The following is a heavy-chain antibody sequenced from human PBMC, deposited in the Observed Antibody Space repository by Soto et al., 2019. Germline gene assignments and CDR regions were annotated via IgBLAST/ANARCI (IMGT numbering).Heavy chain of an antibody. V-gene: IGHV1-18*01. Sequence: GASVKVSCKASGYTFTSYGISWVRQAPGQGLEWMGWISAYNGNTNYAQKLQGRVTMTTDTSTSTAYMELRSLRSDDTAVYYCARSRQVRGGPIYYYGMDVWGQGTTVTVSS. D-gene: IGHD3-10*01. CDR1: GYTFTSYG. CDR2: ISAYNGNT. J-gene: IGHJ6*02. CDR3: ARSRQVRGGPIYYYGMDV.